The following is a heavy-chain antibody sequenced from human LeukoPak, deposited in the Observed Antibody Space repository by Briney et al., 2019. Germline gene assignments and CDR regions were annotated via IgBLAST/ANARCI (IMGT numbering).Heavy chain of an antibody. CDR1: GFTFSSYA. J-gene: IGHJ4*02. D-gene: IGHD3-9*01. CDR3: AKERYFDWLLSANYFDY. Sequence: GGSLRLSCAASGFTFSSYAMSWVRQAPGKGLEWVSAISGSGGSTYYADSVKGRFTISRDNSKNTLYLQMNSLRAEDTAVYYCAKERYFDWLLSANYFDYWGQGTLVTVSS. V-gene: IGHV3-23*01. CDR2: ISGSGGST.